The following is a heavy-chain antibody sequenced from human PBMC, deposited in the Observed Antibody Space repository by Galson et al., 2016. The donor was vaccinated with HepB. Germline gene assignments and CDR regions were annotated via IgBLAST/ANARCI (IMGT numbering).Heavy chain of an antibody. D-gene: IGHD2-15*01. CDR2: VHYRGTT. J-gene: IGHJ5*02. V-gene: IGHV4-39*01. CDR1: GGSISTDSYD. CDR3: ARLYCSGDGCYAFRRCLDP. Sequence: SETLSLTCSVSGGSISTDSYDWAWIRRPPGTGLEWIGTVHYRGTTYYNGSLRSRVTMSVDEPTNQFSLKLSSVTAADTAIYYCARLYCSGDGCYAFRRCLDPWGQGTLVTVSS.